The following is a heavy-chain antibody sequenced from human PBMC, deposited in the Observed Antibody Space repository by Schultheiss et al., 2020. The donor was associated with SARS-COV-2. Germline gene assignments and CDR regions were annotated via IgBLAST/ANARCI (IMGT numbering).Heavy chain of an antibody. J-gene: IGHJ4*02. D-gene: IGHD3-16*01. Sequence: GGSLRLSCAASGFTFSSYAMSWVRQAPGKGLEWVSAISGSGGSTYYADSVKGRFTISRDNAKNSLYLQMNSLRTEDTAVYYCANVRLVEDFDYWGQGTLVTVSS. CDR2: ISGSGGST. CDR1: GFTFSSYA. CDR3: ANVRLVEDFDY. V-gene: IGHV3-23*01.